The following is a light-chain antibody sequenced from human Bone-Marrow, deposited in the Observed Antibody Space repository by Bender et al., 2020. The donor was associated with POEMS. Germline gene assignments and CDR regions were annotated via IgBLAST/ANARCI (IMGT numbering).Light chain of an antibody. CDR1: SSNTGSGYD. CDR3: NSYTSSNTVV. Sequence: QSVLTQPPSVSGAPGQRVTISCTGSSSNTGSGYDINWYQHLPGTAPKLMIYDVTNRPSGVSNRFSGSKSGNTASLTISGLQAEDEADYYCNSYTSSNTVVFGGGTKLTVL. J-gene: IGLJ2*01. CDR2: DVT. V-gene: IGLV1-40*01.